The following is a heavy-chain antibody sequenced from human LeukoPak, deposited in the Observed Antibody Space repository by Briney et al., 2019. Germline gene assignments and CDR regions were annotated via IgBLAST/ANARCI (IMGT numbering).Heavy chain of an antibody. CDR3: ARAQVGYDLRSYYFNYFDF. CDR2: ISYDGSNK. J-gene: IGHJ4*02. V-gene: IGHV3-30*04. D-gene: IGHD3-22*01. CDR1: GFTFSSYA. Sequence: PGGSLRLSYAASGFTFSSYAMHWVRQAPGKGLEWVAVISYDGSNKYYADSVKGRFTISRDNSKNTLYLQMNSLRAEDTAVYYCARAQVGYDLRSYYFNYFDFWGQGTLVIVSS.